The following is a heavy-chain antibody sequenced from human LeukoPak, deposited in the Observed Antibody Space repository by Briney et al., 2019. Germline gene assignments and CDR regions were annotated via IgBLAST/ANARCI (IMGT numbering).Heavy chain of an antibody. J-gene: IGHJ3*01. Sequence: TPSETLSLTCSVSGGSINAFYWSWIRQPPGKGLEWIAYVRDNGENNYNPSLKSRVAISLDTANNQISLRLNFVTAADTATYYCARQPANTAAFDVWGQGTMVTVSS. CDR1: GGSINAFY. CDR2: VRDNGEN. CDR3: ARQPANTAAFDV. V-gene: IGHV4-59*08. D-gene: IGHD5-18*01.